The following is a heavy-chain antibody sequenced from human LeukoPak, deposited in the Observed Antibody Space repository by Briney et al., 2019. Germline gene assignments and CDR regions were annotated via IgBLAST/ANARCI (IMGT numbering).Heavy chain of an antibody. CDR1: GYTFSGYY. CDR3: ARAGPVAGYDY. J-gene: IGHJ4*02. D-gene: IGHD6-19*01. CDR2: INPNCGGA. Sequence: ASMKVSRKASGYTFSGYYLHWVRQAPGQGPEWVGRINPNCGGADYAQKFQRRVTLTRDTSISTTYMELNSLTSDDTAVYYCARAGPVAGYDYWGQGTLVTVSS. V-gene: IGHV1-2*06.